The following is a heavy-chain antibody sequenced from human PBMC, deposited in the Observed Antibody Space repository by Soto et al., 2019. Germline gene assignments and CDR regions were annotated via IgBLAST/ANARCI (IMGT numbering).Heavy chain of an antibody. Sequence: KPSKTLSFPSTVSVGSIIGYNGGGFGQPQGRGRKWIGFFYYSASTNYNPSLKNRVTISVDTSNNQFSLKLSSVTAADTAVYYCARVLALTTAAGPSPPSNYYYYYGMDVWGQGTTVTVSS. CDR1: VGSIIGYN. J-gene: IGHJ6*02. D-gene: IGHD6-13*01. V-gene: IGHV4-59*13. CDR2: FYYSAST. CDR3: ARVLALTTAAGPSPPSNYYYYYGMDV.